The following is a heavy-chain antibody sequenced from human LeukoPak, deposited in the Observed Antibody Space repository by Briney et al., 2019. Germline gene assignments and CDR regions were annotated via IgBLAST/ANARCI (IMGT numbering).Heavy chain of an antibody. CDR2: SYSGGST. J-gene: IGHJ4*02. Sequence: GGSLRLTCAASGFTVSTSFMSWVRQAPGKGLEWLSVSYSGGSTYYAESVKGRFTISRDNSKNTLYLQMNSLRAEDTAVYYCARDGVDYSFEHWGQGTMVTVSS. CDR3: ARDGVDYSFEH. CDR1: GFTVSTSF. D-gene: IGHD4-11*01. V-gene: IGHV3-53*01.